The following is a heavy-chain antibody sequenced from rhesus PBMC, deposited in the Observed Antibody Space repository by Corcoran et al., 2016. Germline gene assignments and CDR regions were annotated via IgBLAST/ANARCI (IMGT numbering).Heavy chain of an antibody. CDR1: GFLFCNHW. CDR3: ARDFNYWSLDV. J-gene: IGHJ5-2*02. D-gene: IGHD3-22*01. Sequence: EVQLVESGGGLAKPGGSLRLSCADSGFLFCNHWMAWVRQTPEKGLEWIAGISSTGGRTDYADSVKGRVTISRDNSKNTLSLQINGLRIEDTGVYYCARDFNYWSLDVWGRGVLVTVSS. V-gene: IGHV3S42*01. CDR2: ISSTGGRT.